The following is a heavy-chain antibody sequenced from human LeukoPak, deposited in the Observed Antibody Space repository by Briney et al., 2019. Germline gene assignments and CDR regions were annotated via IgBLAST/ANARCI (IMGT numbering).Heavy chain of an antibody. CDR2: ISGSGVST. J-gene: IGHJ4*02. Sequence: GGSLRLSCAASGFTFSSYVMSWVRQAPGKGLEWVSAISGSGVSTYYADSVKGRFTVSRDNSKNTLCLQMSSLRAEDTAVYYCAKDERNWNYNLASQTYDWGQGTLVTVSS. D-gene: IGHD1-7*01. CDR3: AKDERNWNYNLASQTYD. V-gene: IGHV3-23*01. CDR1: GFTFSSYV.